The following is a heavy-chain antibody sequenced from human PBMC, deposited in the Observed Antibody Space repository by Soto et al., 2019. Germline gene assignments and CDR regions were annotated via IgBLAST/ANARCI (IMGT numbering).Heavy chain of an antibody. CDR3: ASRTSGWYFDY. V-gene: IGHV4-59*12. J-gene: IGHJ4*02. Sequence: SETLSLTCTVSGGSISSYYWSWIRQPPGKGLEWIGYIYYSGSTNYNPSLKSRVTISRDNSKNKLYLQMNSLRAEDTAVYYCASRTSGWYFDYWGQGTLVTVSS. CDR2: IYYSGST. CDR1: GGSISSYY. D-gene: IGHD6-19*01.